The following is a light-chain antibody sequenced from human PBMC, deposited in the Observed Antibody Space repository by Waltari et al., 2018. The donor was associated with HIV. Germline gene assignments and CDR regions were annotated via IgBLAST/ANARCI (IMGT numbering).Light chain of an antibody. Sequence: QTVVTQEPSFSVSSAATGTRTCGLRSGPLPSCYYASCSQPTPGQAPRTLIYSTNTRSSGIPDRFSGSILGNKAALTITGAQADDESDYYCVLFMGNGIWVFGGGTKLTVL. V-gene: IGLV8-61*01. CDR1: SGPLPSCYY. J-gene: IGLJ3*02. CDR3: VLFMGNGIWV. CDR2: STN.